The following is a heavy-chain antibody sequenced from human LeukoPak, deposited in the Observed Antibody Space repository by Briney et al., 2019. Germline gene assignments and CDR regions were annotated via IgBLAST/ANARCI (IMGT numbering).Heavy chain of an antibody. Sequence: GGSLRLSCAASGFTFSSYGMHWVRQAPGKGLEWVSSISSSSSYVYYADSVKGRFTISRDNAKNSLYLQMNSLRAEDTAVYYCARVVPSYGSGSYLIDYWGQGTLVTVSS. CDR3: ARVVPSYGSGSYLIDY. D-gene: IGHD3-10*01. J-gene: IGHJ4*02. V-gene: IGHV3-21*01. CDR2: ISSSSSYV. CDR1: GFTFSSYG.